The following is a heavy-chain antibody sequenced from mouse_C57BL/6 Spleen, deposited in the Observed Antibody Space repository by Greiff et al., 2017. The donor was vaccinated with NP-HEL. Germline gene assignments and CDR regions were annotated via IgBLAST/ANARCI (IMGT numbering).Heavy chain of an antibody. CDR2: IYPGSGNT. J-gene: IGHJ1*03. CDR1: GYTFTDYC. D-gene: IGHD1-1*01. Sequence: VQLQQSGAELVRPGASVKLSCKASGYTFTDYCINWVKQRPGQGLEWIARIYPGSGNTYYNTKFKGKATLTAEKSSSTAYMQLSSLTSEDSAVYFCARGGSYGYFDVWGTGTTVTVSS. V-gene: IGHV1-76*01. CDR3: ARGGSYGYFDV.